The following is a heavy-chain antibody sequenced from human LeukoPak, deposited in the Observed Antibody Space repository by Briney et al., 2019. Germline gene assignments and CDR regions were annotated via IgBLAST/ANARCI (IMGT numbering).Heavy chain of an antibody. CDR3: ARAIWYGSGTTAFDS. V-gene: IGHV4-4*07. CDR2: IYNSGST. J-gene: IGHJ4*02. D-gene: IGHD3-10*01. CDR1: GGCISSNY. Sequence: SETLSLTCTVSGGCISSNYWSWIRQPAGKGLEWIWRIYNSGSTNYNTNYNPSLSSRATMSVDTSKKQFSLKLNSVTAADTAVYFCARAIWYGSGTTAFDSWGQGTLVTVSS.